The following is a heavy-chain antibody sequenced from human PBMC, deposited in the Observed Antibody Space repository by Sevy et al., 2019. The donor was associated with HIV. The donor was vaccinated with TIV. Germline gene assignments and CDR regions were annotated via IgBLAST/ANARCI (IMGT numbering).Heavy chain of an antibody. J-gene: IGHJ4*02. D-gene: IGHD6-13*01. CDR3: AKDLAGPGRRYFDY. CDR1: GFTFSNYG. V-gene: IGHV3-30*02. Sequence: GGSLRLSCAASGFTFSNYGMHWVRQVPGKGLEWVTFIRYDGSDKYYAATVKGRFTISRDDSKNTLYLKMDSLGAEDTANYSCAKDLAGPGRRYFDYWGQGTLVTVSS. CDR2: IRYDGSDK.